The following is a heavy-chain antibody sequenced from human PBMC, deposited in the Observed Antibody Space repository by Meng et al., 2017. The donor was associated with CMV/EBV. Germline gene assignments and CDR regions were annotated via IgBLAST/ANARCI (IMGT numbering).Heavy chain of an antibody. CDR2: IKSKTDGGTT. Sequence: SLKISCAASGFTFSNAWMSWVRQAPGKGLEWVGRIKSKTDGGTTDYAAPVKGRFTISRDDSKNTLYLQMNSLKTEDTAVYYCTTDTGYCSSTSCYTGPHDAFDIWGQGTMVTVSS. V-gene: IGHV3-15*01. CDR3: TTDTGYCSSTSCYTGPHDAFDI. D-gene: IGHD2-2*02. CDR1: GFTFSNAW. J-gene: IGHJ3*02.